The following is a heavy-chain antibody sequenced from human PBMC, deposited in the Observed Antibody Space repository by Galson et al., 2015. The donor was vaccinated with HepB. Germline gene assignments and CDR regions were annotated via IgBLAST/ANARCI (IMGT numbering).Heavy chain of an antibody. CDR3: ARDIALVPAAISTEPVFDY. Sequence: SLRLSCAASGFTFSSYSMNWVRQAPGKGLEWVSSISSSSSYIYYADSVKGRFTISRDNAKNSLYLQMNSLRAEDTAVYYCARDIALVPAAISTEPVFDYWGQGTLVTVSS. V-gene: IGHV3-21*01. D-gene: IGHD2-2*01. CDR2: ISSSSSYI. CDR1: GFTFSSYS. J-gene: IGHJ4*02.